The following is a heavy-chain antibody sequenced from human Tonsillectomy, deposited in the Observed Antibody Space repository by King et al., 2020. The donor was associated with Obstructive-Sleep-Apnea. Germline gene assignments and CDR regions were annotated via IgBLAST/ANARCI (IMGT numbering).Heavy chain of an antibody. J-gene: IGHJ6*02. CDR2: INPNSGGT. CDR1: GYTFTGYC. CDR3: ARGGRFLEWLSPFYYYYGMDV. Sequence: VQLVESGAEVKKPGASVKVSCKASGYTFTGYCMHWVRQAPGQGLEWMGWINPNSGGTNYAQKFQGWVTMTRDTSISPAYMELSRLRSDDTAVYYCARGGRFLEWLSPFYYYYGMDVWGQGTTVTVSS. D-gene: IGHD3-3*01. V-gene: IGHV1-2*04.